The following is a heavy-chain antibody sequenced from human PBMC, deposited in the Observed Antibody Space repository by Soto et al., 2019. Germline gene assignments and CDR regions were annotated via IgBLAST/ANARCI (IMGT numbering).Heavy chain of an antibody. CDR3: ALAQYYDFWSGYWNYYGMDV. J-gene: IGHJ6*02. Sequence: QVQLVESGGGVVQPGRSLRLSCAASGFTFSSYGMHWVRQAPGKGLEWVAVISYDGSNKYYADSVKGRFTISRDNSKNTLYLQMNSLRAEDTAVYYCALAQYYDFWSGYWNYYGMDVWGQGTTVTVSS. CDR2: ISYDGSNK. V-gene: IGHV3-30*03. D-gene: IGHD3-3*01. CDR1: GFTFSSYG.